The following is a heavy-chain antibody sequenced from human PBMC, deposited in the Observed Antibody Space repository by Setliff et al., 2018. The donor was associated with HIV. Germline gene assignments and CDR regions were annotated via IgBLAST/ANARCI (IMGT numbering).Heavy chain of an antibody. CDR2: INAGNGNT. J-gene: IGHJ6*03. CDR3: GRGESTAVAPVPHYYYMDF. CDR1: GYNFMYFC. D-gene: IGHD6-19*01. V-gene: IGHV1-3*01. Sequence: ASVKVSCKSSGYNFMYFCIHWVRQAPGQGPEWMGWINAGNGNTKYSQDFQGRVTFSRDTSATTAYLELNSLTSQDTAVYYCGRGESTAVAPVPHYYYMDFWGEGTTVTVSS.